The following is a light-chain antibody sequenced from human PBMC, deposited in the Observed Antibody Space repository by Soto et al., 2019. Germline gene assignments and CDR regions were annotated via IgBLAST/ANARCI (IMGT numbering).Light chain of an antibody. CDR1: SGHSSYA. Sequence: QLVLTQSPSASASLGASVKLTCTLSSGHSSYAIAWHQQQPEKGPRSLMKINSDGSHSKGDGIPDRFSGSSSGAERYHTISSLQSEDEADYYCQTWGTGTWVFGGGTKLTVL. CDR2: INSDGSH. V-gene: IGLV4-69*01. J-gene: IGLJ3*02. CDR3: QTWGTGTWV.